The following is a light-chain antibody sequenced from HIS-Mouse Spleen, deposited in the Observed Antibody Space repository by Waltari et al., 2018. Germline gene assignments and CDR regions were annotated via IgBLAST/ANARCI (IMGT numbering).Light chain of an antibody. J-gene: IGLJ3*02. CDR3: AAWDDSLSGRV. Sequence: QSVLTQPPSASGTPGQRVTISCSGSSSNIGSNYVYWYQQLPGTAPKLLIYRNNPPPSGVPDRSSGSESGTSASLAISGLRSEDEADYYCAAWDDSLSGRVFGGGTKLTVL. CDR2: RNN. CDR1: SSNIGSNY. V-gene: IGLV1-47*01.